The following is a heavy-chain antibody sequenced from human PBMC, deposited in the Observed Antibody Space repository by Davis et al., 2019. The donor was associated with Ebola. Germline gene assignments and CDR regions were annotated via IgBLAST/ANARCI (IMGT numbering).Heavy chain of an antibody. J-gene: IGHJ6*02. CDR3: ARFDEWTDRHYYYYYGMDV. CDR1: GFTFDDYA. CDR2: ISWNSGSI. D-gene: IGHD3-3*01. Sequence: SLKISCAASGFTFDDYAMHWVRQAPGKGLEWVSGISWNSGSIGYADSVKGRFTISRDNAKNSLYLQMNSLRAEDTAVYYCARFDEWTDRHYYYYYGMDVWGQGTTVTVSS. V-gene: IGHV3-9*01.